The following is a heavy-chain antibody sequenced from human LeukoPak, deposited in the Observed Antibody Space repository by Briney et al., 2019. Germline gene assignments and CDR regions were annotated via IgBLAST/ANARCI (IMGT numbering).Heavy chain of an antibody. J-gene: IGHJ4*02. D-gene: IGHD3-10*01. CDR1: GYNFISYY. Sequence: ASVKVSCKASGYNFISYYMHWVRQAPGQGLEWMGIINPSGGSTSYAQKFQDRVTMTRDTSTSTVYMELSSLKSEDTAVYYCARDRAARRFWFSTGLFDYWGQGTLVTVSS. CDR3: ARDRAARRFWFSTGLFDY. V-gene: IGHV1-46*01. CDR2: INPSGGST.